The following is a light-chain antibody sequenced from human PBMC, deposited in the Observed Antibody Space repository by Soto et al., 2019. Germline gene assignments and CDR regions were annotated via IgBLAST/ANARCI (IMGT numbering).Light chain of an antibody. CDR1: QRVSSSS. V-gene: IGKV3-20*01. J-gene: IGKJ4*01. Sequence: DIVCTKTPGTLSLSLGQGESISCPSSQRVSSSSIAWYQQKTGQAPRLLIYDASSSATGIPAGFSGGGSGTDFTLTISSRQSAEVAGDYCQQYNPGPTITVGGGTKVEIK. CDR3: QQYNPGPTIT. CDR2: DAS.